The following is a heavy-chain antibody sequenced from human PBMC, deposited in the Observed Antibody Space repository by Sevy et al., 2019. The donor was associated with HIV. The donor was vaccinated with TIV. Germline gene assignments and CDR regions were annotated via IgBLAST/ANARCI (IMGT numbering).Heavy chain of an antibody. Sequence: ASVKVSCKVSGYTLTEFSMHWVRQAPGKGLEWMGSFDPEDGETIYAQKFQGRVTMTEDTSTDTAYMELGSLRSDDTAVYYCATTKDYYDSSGSPFDYWGQGILVTVSS. J-gene: IGHJ4*02. CDR3: ATTKDYYDSSGSPFDY. CDR2: FDPEDGET. CDR1: GYTLTEFS. V-gene: IGHV1-24*01. D-gene: IGHD3-22*01.